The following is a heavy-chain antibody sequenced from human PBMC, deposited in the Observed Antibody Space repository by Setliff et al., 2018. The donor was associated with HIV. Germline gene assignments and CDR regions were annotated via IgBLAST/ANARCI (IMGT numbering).Heavy chain of an antibody. J-gene: IGHJ5*01. CDR3: ARDSGVSSGWKNWFDS. Sequence: ASVKVSCKASGYTFTSYAISWVRQAPGQGLEWMGGIIPIFGTGMYAQKFQGRVTITTDESTSTAYMDLSSLRSEDTAVYYCARDSGVSSGWKNWFDSWGQGTLVTVSS. D-gene: IGHD6-19*01. CDR1: GYTFTSYA. CDR2: IIPIFGTG. V-gene: IGHV1-69*05.